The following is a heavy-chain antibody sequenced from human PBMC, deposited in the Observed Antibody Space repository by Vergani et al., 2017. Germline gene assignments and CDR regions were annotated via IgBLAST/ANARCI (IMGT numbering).Heavy chain of an antibody. CDR2: IKQDGSEK. J-gene: IGHJ3*02. V-gene: IGHV3-7*01. CDR1: GFTFSSYW. Sequence: EVQLVESGGGLVQPGGSLRLSCAASGFTFSSYWMSWVRQAPGKGLEWVANIKQDGSEKYYVDSVKGRFTISRDNAKNSLYLQMNSLRAEDTAVYYCASSSGWYVSAFDIWGQGTMVTVSS. D-gene: IGHD6-19*01. CDR3: ASSSGWYVSAFDI.